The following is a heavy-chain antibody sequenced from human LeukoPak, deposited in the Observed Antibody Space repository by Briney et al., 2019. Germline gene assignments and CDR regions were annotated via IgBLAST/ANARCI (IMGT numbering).Heavy chain of an antibody. Sequence: GGSLRLSCAASGFTFSSYSMNWVHQAPGKGLEWVSSISSSSSYIYYADSVKGRFTISRDNAKSSLYLQMNSLRAEDTAVYYCARGSSRDYGMDVWGQGTTVTVSS. CDR1: GFTFSSYS. V-gene: IGHV3-21*01. D-gene: IGHD3-10*01. J-gene: IGHJ6*02. CDR3: ARGSSRDYGMDV. CDR2: ISSSSSYI.